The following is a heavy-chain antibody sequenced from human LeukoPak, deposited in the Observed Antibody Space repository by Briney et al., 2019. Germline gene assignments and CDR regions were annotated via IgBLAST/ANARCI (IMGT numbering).Heavy chain of an antibody. CDR3: ARAQYIPPFDP. V-gene: IGHV3-21*01. J-gene: IGHJ5*02. CDR1: GFTFSSYS. D-gene: IGHD6-6*01. CDR2: ISSSSSYI. Sequence: GGSLRLSCAASGFTFSSYSMNWVRQAPGKGLEWVSSISSSSSYIYYADSVKGRFTISGDNAKNTLYLQMNSLRAEDTAVYYCARAQYIPPFDPWGQGTLVTVSS.